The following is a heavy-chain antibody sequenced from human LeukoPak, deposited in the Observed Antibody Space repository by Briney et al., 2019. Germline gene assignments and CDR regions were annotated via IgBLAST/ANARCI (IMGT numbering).Heavy chain of an antibody. D-gene: IGHD3-10*01. CDR1: GGSISSYY. Sequence: SETLSLTCTVSGGSISSYYWSWIRQPPGKGLEWIGYIYYSGSTNYNPSLKSRVTISVDTSKNQFSLKLSSVTAADTAVYFCAREQGSTMVRGPVDYWGQGTLVTVSS. V-gene: IGHV4-59*01. J-gene: IGHJ4*02. CDR3: AREQGSTMVRGPVDY. CDR2: IYYSGST.